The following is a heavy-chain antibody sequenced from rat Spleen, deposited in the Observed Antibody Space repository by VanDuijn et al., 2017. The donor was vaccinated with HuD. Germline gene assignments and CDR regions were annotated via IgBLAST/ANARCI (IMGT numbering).Heavy chain of an antibody. D-gene: IGHD1-6*01. CDR2: LWGDGST. J-gene: IGHJ2*01. Sequence: QVQLKESGPGLVQPSQTLSLICTVSGFSLISNSVHWVRQPPGKGLEWMGGLWGDGSTDFNSALKSRLSINRDTSKSQVFLKMNSLQPEDTGTYYCARNGGVYYGLFDYWGQGVMVTVSS. CDR3: ARNGGVYYGLFDY. V-gene: IGHV2-1*01. CDR1: GFSLISNS.